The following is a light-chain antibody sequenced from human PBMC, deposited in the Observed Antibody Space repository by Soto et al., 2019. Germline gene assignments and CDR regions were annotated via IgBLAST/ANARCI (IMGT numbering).Light chain of an antibody. V-gene: IGLV1-51*01. CDR3: GTWDSSLSAKV. Sequence: QSVLTQPPSVSAAPGQKVTISCSGSSSNIGNNDVSWYHHLPGTAPKLLIYDNNKRPSRIPDRFSGSKSGTSATLGITGLQTGDEADYYCGTWDSSLSAKVFGGGTKLTVL. J-gene: IGLJ2*01. CDR1: SSNIGNND. CDR2: DNN.